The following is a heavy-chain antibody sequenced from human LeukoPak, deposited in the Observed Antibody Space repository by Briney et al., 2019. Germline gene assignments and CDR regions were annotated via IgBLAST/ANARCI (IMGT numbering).Heavy chain of an antibody. CDR1: GFTFSSYS. V-gene: IGHV3-21*04. Sequence: GGSLRLSCAASGFTFSSYSMTWVRQAPGRGLECVSFITGTSNYIYYAESVKGRFTISRDNFKNTLYLQMHSLRVEDTAVFYCARDRDDYVWGSYLGAFDVWGHGTTVTVSS. CDR2: ITGTSNYI. CDR3: ARDRDDYVWGSYLGAFDV. D-gene: IGHD3-16*01. J-gene: IGHJ3*01.